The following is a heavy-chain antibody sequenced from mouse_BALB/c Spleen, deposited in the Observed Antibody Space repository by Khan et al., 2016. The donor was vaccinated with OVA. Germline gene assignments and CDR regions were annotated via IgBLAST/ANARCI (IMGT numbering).Heavy chain of an antibody. CDR1: GFSLNTYG. V-gene: IGHV2-2*01. CDR2: IRSGGST. CDR3: ARNSYMYDFTY. D-gene: IGHD2-14*01. J-gene: IGHJ3*01. Sequence: QVQLQQSGPGLVQPSQSLSITCTVSGFSLNTYGIHWIRQSQGKGLEWLGVIRSGGSTDYNGAFISRLNITKDNSKSQVFFKMNRLQAEDTAIYYCARNSYMYDFTYWGQGTLVTVSA.